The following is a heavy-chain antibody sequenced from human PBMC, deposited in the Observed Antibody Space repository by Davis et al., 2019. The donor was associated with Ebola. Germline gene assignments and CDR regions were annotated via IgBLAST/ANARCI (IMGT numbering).Heavy chain of an antibody. Sequence: PGGSLRPSCAASGFSFRTYDMHWVRQVTGKPLEWVSVIGTAGDTYYPASVKGRFTISRENARNSLYLQMNSLRTEDTAVYYCVRPAFGSHYFDYWGQGILVTVSS. CDR2: IGTAGDT. CDR1: GFSFRTYD. CDR3: VRPAFGSHYFDY. J-gene: IGHJ4*02. D-gene: IGHD2-2*01. V-gene: IGHV3-13*01.